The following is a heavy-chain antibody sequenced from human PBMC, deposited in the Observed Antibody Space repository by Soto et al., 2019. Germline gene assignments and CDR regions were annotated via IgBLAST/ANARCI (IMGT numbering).Heavy chain of an antibody. CDR3: ARALGTGSYAGYFDY. D-gene: IGHD6-19*01. CDR1: GFTLSRYP. CDR2: TWHDRGEE. Sequence: QVQLVQSGGGAVQPGRSLRLSCAASGFTLSRYPMHWVRQAPGKGLEWLTLTWHDRGEENYADSVQGRFTISRDTSKNTLSLQMSSLRPEDTAVYYCARALGTGSYAGYFDYWGQGTLVSVSS. V-gene: IGHV3-30-3*01. J-gene: IGHJ4*02.